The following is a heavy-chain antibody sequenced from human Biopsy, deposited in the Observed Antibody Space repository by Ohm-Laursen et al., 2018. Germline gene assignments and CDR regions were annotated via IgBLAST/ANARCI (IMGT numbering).Heavy chain of an antibody. CDR2: INCKTGAT. CDR3: ARDPLNGHKHFDY. J-gene: IGHJ4*02. CDR1: GYAVTEFS. V-gene: IGHV1-2*02. Sequence: GASVKVSCKASGYAVTEFSMHWVRQAPGKGLEWLGYINCKTGATNYAQKFQGTVTMTRDTSISTAYLALGSLRSADTAIYYCARDPLNGHKHFDYWGQGSLVTVSS. D-gene: IGHD2-8*01.